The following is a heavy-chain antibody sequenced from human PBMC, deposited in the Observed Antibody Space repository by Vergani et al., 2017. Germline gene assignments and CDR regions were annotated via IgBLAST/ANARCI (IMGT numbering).Heavy chain of an antibody. J-gene: IGHJ3*02. CDR3: AKVMGTAFYYYDSSGYPI. V-gene: IGHV3-23*01. CDR1: GFTFSSYA. D-gene: IGHD3-22*01. CDR2: ISGSGGST. Sequence: EVQLLESGGGLVQPGGSLRLSCAASGFTFSSYAMSWVRQAPGKGLEWVSAISGSGGSTYYADSVKGRFTISRDNSKNTLYLQMNSLRAEDTAVYYCAKVMGTAFYYYDSSGYPIWGQGTMVTVAS.